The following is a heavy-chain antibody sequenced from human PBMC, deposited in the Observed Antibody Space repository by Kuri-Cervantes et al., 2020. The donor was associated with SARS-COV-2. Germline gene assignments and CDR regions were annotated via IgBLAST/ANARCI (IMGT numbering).Heavy chain of an antibody. V-gene: IGHV3-30*03. J-gene: IGHJ4*02. CDR2: ISYDGSNK. D-gene: IGHD3-3*01. Sequence: GGFLRLSCAASGFTFSSYGMHWVRQAPGKGLEWVAVISYDGSNKYYADSVKGRFTNSRDNSKNTLYLQMNSLRAEDTAVYYCARGGGYDFWSGFDYWGQGTLVTVSS. CDR1: GFTFSSYG. CDR3: ARGGGYDFWSGFDY.